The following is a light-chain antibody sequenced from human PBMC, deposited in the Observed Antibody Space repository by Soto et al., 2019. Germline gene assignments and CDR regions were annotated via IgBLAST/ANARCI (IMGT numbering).Light chain of an antibody. Sequence: QSVLTQPPSASGTPGQRVTISCSESSSSIGSNYIYWYQQLPGTAPKLLIYRDSQRPSGDPDRFSGSKSGTSASLAISGLRSEDEADDYCAAWDDSLRGWVFGGGTKVTVL. CDR1: SSSIGSNY. CDR3: AAWDDSLRGWV. J-gene: IGLJ3*02. CDR2: RDS. V-gene: IGLV1-47*01.